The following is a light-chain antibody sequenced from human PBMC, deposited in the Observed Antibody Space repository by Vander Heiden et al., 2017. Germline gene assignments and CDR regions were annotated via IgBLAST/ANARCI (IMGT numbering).Light chain of an antibody. CDR3: QVWDSSSDHPGV. CDR2: DDS. J-gene: IGLJ3*02. V-gene: IGLV3-21*02. CDR1: NIGSKS. Sequence: SYVLTQPPSVSVAPGQTARITCGGNNIGSKSVHWYQQKPGQAPVLVVYDDSGRPSGIPERFSGSNSGNTATLTISRVEAGDEADYYCQVWDSSSDHPGVFGGGTKLTVL.